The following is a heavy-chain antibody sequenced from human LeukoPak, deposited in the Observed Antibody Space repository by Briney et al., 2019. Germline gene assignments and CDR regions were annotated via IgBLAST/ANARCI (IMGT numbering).Heavy chain of an antibody. Sequence: GRSLRLSCAASGFTFSSHAMHWVRQAPGKGLEWVAVISYDGSNKYYADSVKGRFTISRDNSKNTLYLQMNSLRAEDTAVYYCARDIAEPTSYDFWSVYYYYGMDVWGQGTTVTVSS. CDR2: ISYDGSNK. V-gene: IGHV3-30-3*01. CDR1: GFTFSSHA. J-gene: IGHJ6*02. CDR3: ARDIAEPTSYDFWSVYYYYGMDV. D-gene: IGHD3-3*01.